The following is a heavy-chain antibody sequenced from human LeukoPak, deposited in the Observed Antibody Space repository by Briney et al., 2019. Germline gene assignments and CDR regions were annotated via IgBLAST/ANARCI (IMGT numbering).Heavy chain of an antibody. Sequence: GGSLRLSCAASGFTFSSYAMSWVRQAPGKGLEWVSAISGSGGSTYYADSVKGRFTISRDNSKNTLYLQINSLRAEDTAVYYCAKDLTGYGSGSYPASCFDYWGQGTLVTVSS. CDR1: GFTFSSYA. J-gene: IGHJ4*02. D-gene: IGHD3-10*01. CDR3: AKDLTGYGSGSYPASCFDY. V-gene: IGHV3-23*01. CDR2: ISGSGGST.